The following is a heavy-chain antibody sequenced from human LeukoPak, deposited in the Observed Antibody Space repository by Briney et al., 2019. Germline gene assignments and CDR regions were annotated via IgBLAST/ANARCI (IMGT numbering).Heavy chain of an antibody. D-gene: IGHD4-17*01. CDR2: IYYSGST. CDR3: ASFRSGYGDYGNWFDP. V-gene: IGHV4-31*03. Sequence: SETLSLTCTVSGGSISGGGYYWSWIRQHPGKGLEWIGYIYYSGSTYYNPSLKSRVTISVDTSKNQFSLKLSSVTAADTAVYYCASFRSGYGDYGNWFDPWGQGTLVTVSS. CDR1: GGSISGGGYY. J-gene: IGHJ5*02.